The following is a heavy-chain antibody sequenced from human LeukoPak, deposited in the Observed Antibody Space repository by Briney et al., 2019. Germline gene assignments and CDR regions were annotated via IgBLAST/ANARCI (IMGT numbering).Heavy chain of an antibody. D-gene: IGHD6-19*01. V-gene: IGHV3-23*01. Sequence: PGGSLRLSCAASGFTFSSYAMSWVRQAPGKGLEWVSAISGSGGSTYYADSVKGRFTISRDNSKNTLYLQMNSLRAEDTTVYYCALIAVAGQYYFDYWGQGTLVTVSS. CDR2: ISGSGGST. J-gene: IGHJ4*02. CDR3: ALIAVAGQYYFDY. CDR1: GFTFSSYA.